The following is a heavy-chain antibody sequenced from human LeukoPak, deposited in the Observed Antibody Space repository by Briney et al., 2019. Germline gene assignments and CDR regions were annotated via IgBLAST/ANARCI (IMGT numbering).Heavy chain of an antibody. CDR3: ARDGRGYSYGFDY. D-gene: IGHD5-18*01. CDR1: GFTFISFG. J-gene: IGHJ4*02. V-gene: IGHV3-23*01. CDR2: ITGDGTST. Sequence: PGGSLRLSCAASGFTFISFGMNWVRQAPGKGLEWVSGITGDGTSTYYADSVKGRFTISRDNSENTVYLQINSLTAEDTAVYYCARDGRGYSYGFDYWGQGTLVTVSS.